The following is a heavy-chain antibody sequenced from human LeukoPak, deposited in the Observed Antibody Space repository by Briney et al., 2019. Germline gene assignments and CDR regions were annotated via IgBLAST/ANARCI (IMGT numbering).Heavy chain of an antibody. CDR2: ISSNGGST. V-gene: IGHV3-64*01. D-gene: IGHD2-8*01. CDR3: ARVYCTNGVCYLDY. CDR1: GFTFSSYA. Sequence: RGSLRLSCAASGFTFSSYAMHWVRQAPGKGLEYVSAISSNGGSTYYANSVKGRFTISRDNSKNTLYLQMGSLRAEDMAVYYCARVYCTNGVCYLDYWGQGTLVTVSS. J-gene: IGHJ4*02.